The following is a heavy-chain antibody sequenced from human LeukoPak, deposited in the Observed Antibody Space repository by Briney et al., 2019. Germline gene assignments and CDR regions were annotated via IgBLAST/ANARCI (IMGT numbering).Heavy chain of an antibody. CDR1: GGSISSYY. CDR3: ARDQDGDYGLRYPGGAFDI. Sequence: SETLSLTCTVSGGSISSYYRSWIRQPPGKGLEWIGYIYYSGSTNYNPSLKSRVTISVDTSKNQFSLKLSSVTAADTAVYYCARDQDGDYGLRYPGGAFDIWGQGTMVTVSS. V-gene: IGHV4-59*01. CDR2: IYYSGST. D-gene: IGHD4-17*01. J-gene: IGHJ3*02.